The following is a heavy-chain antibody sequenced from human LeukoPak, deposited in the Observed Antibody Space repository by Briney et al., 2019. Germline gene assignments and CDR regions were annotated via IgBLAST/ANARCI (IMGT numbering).Heavy chain of an antibody. J-gene: IGHJ6*03. V-gene: IGHV4-34*01. CDR1: GGPFTDYSGYS. CDR3: ARVRHDPLEYWYYIDL. D-gene: IGHD2-8*02. Sequence: SETLSLTCAVYGGPFTDYSGYSWTWIRQPPGKGLEWIGEINHSGSPNYNPPLESRLTISVDTSKRQFSLKLNSVTAADAAVYHCARVRHDPLEYWYYIDLWGNGTMVTVSS. CDR2: INHSGSP.